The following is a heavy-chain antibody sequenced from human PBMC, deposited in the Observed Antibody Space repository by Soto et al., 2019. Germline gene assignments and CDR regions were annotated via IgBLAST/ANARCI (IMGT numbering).Heavy chain of an antibody. D-gene: IGHD3-10*01. V-gene: IGHV3-23*04. CDR1: GFPFSAYN. J-gene: IGHJ4*02. CDR2: ISGTGDSS. Sequence: EVQLVESGGGLVKPGGSLRLSCTGSGFPFSAYNINWVRQAPGKGLEWVSLISGTGDSSEYANSVKGRFTISRDYSKTTVFLQMNSLRAEDTAVYFCAKDNGNYGSGSFSHWGQGTLVTVSS. CDR3: AKDNGNYGSGSFSH.